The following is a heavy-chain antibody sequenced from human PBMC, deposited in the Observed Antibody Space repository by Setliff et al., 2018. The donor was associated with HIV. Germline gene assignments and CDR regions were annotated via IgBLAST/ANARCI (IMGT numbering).Heavy chain of an antibody. V-gene: IGHV4-34*01. CDR1: GGSFSGYY. CDR3: ARDHIAVAAPLDY. D-gene: IGHD6-19*01. CDR2: TNHSGST. J-gene: IGHJ4*02. Sequence: SETLSLTCAVYGGSFSGYYWTWIRQPPGKGLEWIGETNHSGSTNYNPSLKSRVSISVDTSKNQFSLKLSSVTAADTAVYYCARDHIAVAAPLDYWGQGTLVTVSS.